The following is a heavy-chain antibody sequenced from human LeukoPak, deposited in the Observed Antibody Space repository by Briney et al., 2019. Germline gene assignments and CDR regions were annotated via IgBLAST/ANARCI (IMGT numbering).Heavy chain of an antibody. CDR2: ISSSSSYI. J-gene: IGHJ6*03. D-gene: IGHD4-11*01. CDR3: ARDGRDSNFGYYYYYYMDV. CDR1: GFTFSSYS. V-gene: IGHV3-21*01. Sequence: GGSLRLSCAASGFTFSSYSMNWVRQAPGKGLEWVSSISSSSSYIYYADSVKGRFTISRDNAKNSLYLQMNSLRAEDTAVYYCARDGRDSNFGYYYYYYMDVWGKGTTVTVSS.